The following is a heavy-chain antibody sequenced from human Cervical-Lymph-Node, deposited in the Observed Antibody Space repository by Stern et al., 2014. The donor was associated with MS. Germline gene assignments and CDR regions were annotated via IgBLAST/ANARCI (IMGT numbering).Heavy chain of an antibody. CDR1: GGSFKSYA. CDR2: IVPMFAKA. V-gene: IGHV1-69*01. CDR3: ARERSIHYPAFAP. J-gene: IGHJ5*02. D-gene: IGHD3-10*01. Sequence: QVQLVQSGAEVKKPGSSVRVSCQASGGSFKSYAFNWLRQAPGQGLEWMGDIVPMFAKANYAQKFQGRVTVTADEATNTVYMELSFLTSEDTAVYYCARERSIHYPAFAPWGQGTLVTVSS.